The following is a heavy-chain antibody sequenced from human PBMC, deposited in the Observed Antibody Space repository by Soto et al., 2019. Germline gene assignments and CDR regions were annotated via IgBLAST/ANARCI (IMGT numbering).Heavy chain of an antibody. J-gene: IGHJ4*02. CDR1: GGSFSSGAFY. Sequence: SGTLSLTCGISGGSFSSGAFYWGCIRQVPGRGLEWIGLVFNTVTTRYSLPLRTRLTMSIDTSANQFSTTLSSVTAADTAIYYCASGYPPSGGPVVRGQATLDTVSS. CDR3: ASGYPPSGGPVV. V-gene: IGHV4-31*11. D-gene: IGHD3-10*01. CDR2: VFNTVTT.